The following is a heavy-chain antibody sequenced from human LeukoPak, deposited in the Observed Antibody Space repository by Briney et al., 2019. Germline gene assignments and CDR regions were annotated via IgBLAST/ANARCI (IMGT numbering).Heavy chain of an antibody. CDR1: VGSISSGGYY. V-gene: IGHV4-31*03. CDR2: IYYSGST. D-gene: IGHD4-23*01. J-gene: IGHJ3*02. CDR3: ARGYDYGGNSDAFDI. Sequence: SGTLSLTCTVSVGSISSGGYYWSWIRQHPGKGLEWIGYIYYSGSTYYNPTLKSRVTISVDTSKNQFSLKLSSVTAADTAVYYCARGYDYGGNSDAFDIWGQGTMVTVSS.